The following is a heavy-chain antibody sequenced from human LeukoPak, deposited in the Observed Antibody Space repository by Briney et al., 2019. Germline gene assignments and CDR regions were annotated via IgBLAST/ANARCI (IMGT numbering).Heavy chain of an antibody. CDR1: GFTFSSYG. V-gene: IGHV3-30*03. CDR3: ASLPRDYYYYMDV. CDR2: ISYDTITT. J-gene: IGHJ6*03. Sequence: GGSLRLSCAASGFTFSSYGMHWVRQAPGKGLEWVSVISYDTITTYYADSVKGRFTISRDNAKNSLYLQMNSLRAEDTAVYYCASLPRDYYYYMDVWGKGTTVTVSS.